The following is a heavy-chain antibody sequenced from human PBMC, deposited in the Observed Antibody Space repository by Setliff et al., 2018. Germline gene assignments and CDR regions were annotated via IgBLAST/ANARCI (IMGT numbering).Heavy chain of an antibody. CDR1: GGSISTSNYH. D-gene: IGHD3-16*01. J-gene: IGHJ4*02. Sequence: SETLSLTCNVSGGSISTSNYHWGWVRQPPGKGLEWIANIYFNGNTVKQPYLKSRVSISIDTSKNHFSLGLSSVIAADTATYYCVRVRVVQGYYEFGSWGQGALVTVSS. CDR3: VRVRVVQGYYEFGS. CDR2: IYFNGNT. V-gene: IGHV4-39*07.